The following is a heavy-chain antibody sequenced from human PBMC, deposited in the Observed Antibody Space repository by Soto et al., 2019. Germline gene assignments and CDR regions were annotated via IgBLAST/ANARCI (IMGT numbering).Heavy chain of an antibody. J-gene: IGHJ4*02. CDR2: ISYDGSNK. CDR1: GFPFSTYG. CDR3: VGGQYYFDY. Sequence: QVQRVESGGGVVQPGSSLRLSCAASGFPFSTYGMHWVREGPGKGLEWVAVISYDGSNKYYADSVKGRFTISRDNSKNTLYLQMNSLRPEDTALYYCVGGQYYFDYRGQGTLVTVSS. D-gene: IGHD3-10*01. V-gene: IGHV3-30*03.